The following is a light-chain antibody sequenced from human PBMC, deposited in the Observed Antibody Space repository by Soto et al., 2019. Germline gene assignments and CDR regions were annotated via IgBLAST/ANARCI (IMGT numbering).Light chain of an antibody. CDR1: QGITNR. J-gene: IGKJ1*01. CDR2: AAS. Sequence: DIQMTQSPSSLSASVGDSVTITCRASQGITNRLRWFQQKPGEAHKSLIYAASSLQSGVPSKFTERLPRTYFTLATGGLQPEDFEPYYSQQNNTTRWSFAQGPMVKSK. CDR3: QQNNTTRWS. V-gene: IGKV1-16*02.